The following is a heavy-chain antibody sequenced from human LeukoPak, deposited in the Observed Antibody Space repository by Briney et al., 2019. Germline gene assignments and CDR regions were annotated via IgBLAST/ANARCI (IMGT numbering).Heavy chain of an antibody. CDR2: ISSNGGST. V-gene: IGHV3-64*01. Sequence: GGSLRLSCAASGFTFSSYAMHWVRQAPGKGLEYVSAISSNGGSTYYANSVKGRFTISRDNSKNTLYLQMGSLRAEDMAVYYCARYGDHAPFDYWGQGTLVTVSS. CDR1: GFTFSSYA. CDR3: ARYGDHAPFDY. D-gene: IGHD4-17*01. J-gene: IGHJ4*02.